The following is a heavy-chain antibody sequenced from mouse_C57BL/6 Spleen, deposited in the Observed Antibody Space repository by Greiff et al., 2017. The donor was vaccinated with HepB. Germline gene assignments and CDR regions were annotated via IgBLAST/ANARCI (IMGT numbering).Heavy chain of an antibody. D-gene: IGHD1-1*01. Sequence: VQLVESGPGLVQPSQSLSITCTVSGFSLTSYGVHWVRQSPGKGLEWLGVIWRGGSTDYNAAFMSRLSITKDNSKSQVFFKMNSLQADDTAIYYCARYYGSSPYAMDYWGQGTSVTVSS. J-gene: IGHJ4*01. CDR1: GFSLTSYG. CDR2: IWRGGST. V-gene: IGHV2-5*01. CDR3: ARYYGSSPYAMDY.